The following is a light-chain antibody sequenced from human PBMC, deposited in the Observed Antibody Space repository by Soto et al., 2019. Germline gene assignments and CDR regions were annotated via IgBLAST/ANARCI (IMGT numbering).Light chain of an antibody. J-gene: IGLJ3*02. Sequence: QSVLTQPPSVSGAPGQRVTISCTGSRSNIGTDYDVHWYQQLPGRAPKLLIYGNSDRPSGVPDRFSGFKSGTSASLAITGLQAEDEADYYCQSYDSRLSGSVFGGGTQLTVL. V-gene: IGLV1-40*01. CDR1: RSNIGTDYD. CDR3: QSYDSRLSGSV. CDR2: GNS.